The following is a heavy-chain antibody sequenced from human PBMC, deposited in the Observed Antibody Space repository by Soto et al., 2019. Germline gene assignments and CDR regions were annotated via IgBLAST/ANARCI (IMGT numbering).Heavy chain of an antibody. J-gene: IGHJ6*02. CDR1: GFTFSSYA. CDR3: ANTAVLPYYYYYGVDV. V-gene: IGHV3-23*01. CDR2: ISGGADNT. D-gene: IGHD5-18*01. Sequence: SLRLSCAASGFTFSSYAMSWVRQAPGKGLEWVSLISGGADNTYYADSVKGRFIISRDNSKNTLYLQMNSLRTEDTAIYYCANTAVLPYYYYYGVDVWGQGTTVTVSS.